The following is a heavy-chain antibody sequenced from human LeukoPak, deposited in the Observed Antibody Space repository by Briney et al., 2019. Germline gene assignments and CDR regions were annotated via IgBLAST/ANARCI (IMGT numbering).Heavy chain of an antibody. CDR3: AKDLRRNSAGGHYYYYMDV. CDR2: ISYDGSNK. V-gene: IGHV3-30-3*01. D-gene: IGHD3-10*01. CDR1: GFTFSSYA. Sequence: QPGGSLRLSCAASGFTFSSYAMHWVRQAPGKGLEWVAVISYDGSNKYYADSVKGRFTISRDNSKNTLYLQMNSLRGEDTAVYYCAKDLRRNSAGGHYYYYMDVWGKGTTVTVSS. J-gene: IGHJ6*03.